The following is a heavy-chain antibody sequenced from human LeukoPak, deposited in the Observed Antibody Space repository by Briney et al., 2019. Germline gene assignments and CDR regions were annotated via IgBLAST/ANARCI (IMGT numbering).Heavy chain of an antibody. CDR2: IYTSGST. J-gene: IGHJ3*01. CDR3: ARDNYDSSGYYEHALDL. V-gene: IGHV4-4*07. CDR1: GDSISNYY. D-gene: IGHD3-22*01. Sequence: SETLSLTCTVSGDSISNYYWSWIRQPAGKGLEWIGRIYTSGSTNYNPSLKSRVTMSVDTSKNQFSLKMTSLTAADTAVYYCARDNYDSSGYYEHALDLWGQGTMVTVSS.